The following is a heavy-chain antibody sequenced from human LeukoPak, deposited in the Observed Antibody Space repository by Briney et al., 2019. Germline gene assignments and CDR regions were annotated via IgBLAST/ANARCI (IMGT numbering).Heavy chain of an antibody. CDR3: ASDIAAAGVFTFDY. CDR2: INHSGST. Sequence: SETLSLTCAVYGGSFSGYYWSWIRQPPGKGLEWIGEINHSGSTNYNPSLKSRVTISVDTSKNQFSLKLSSVTAADTAVYYCASDIAAAGVFTFDYWGQGTLVTVSS. V-gene: IGHV4-34*01. CDR1: GGSFSGYY. J-gene: IGHJ4*02. D-gene: IGHD6-13*01.